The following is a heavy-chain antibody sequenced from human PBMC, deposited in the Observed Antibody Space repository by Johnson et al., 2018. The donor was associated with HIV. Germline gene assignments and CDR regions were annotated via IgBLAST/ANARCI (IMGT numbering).Heavy chain of an antibody. D-gene: IGHD6-13*01. J-gene: IGHJ3*02. V-gene: IGHV3-30*03. Sequence: QMQLVESGGGLVQPGRSLRLSCAASGFTFDDYAMHWVRQAPGKGLEWVAVISYDGSNKYYADSVKGRFTISRDNAKKSLYLQMNSLRAEDTAVYYCARVDGSTWYSLYDAFDIWGQGTMVAVSS. CDR1: GFTFDDYA. CDR3: ARVDGSTWYSLYDAFDI. CDR2: ISYDGSNK.